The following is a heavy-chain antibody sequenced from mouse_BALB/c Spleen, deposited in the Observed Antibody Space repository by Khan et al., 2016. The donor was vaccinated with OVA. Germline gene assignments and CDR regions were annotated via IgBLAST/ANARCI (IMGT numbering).Heavy chain of an antibody. Sequence: QVQLKQSGPELVRPGVSVKISCKGSGYTFTDYAMYWVKQSHAKSLEWLGLISTYSGSTNYNQTFKCKVTMTVEKSSSASYMELARLTSEDSAIYYCARPAYDGYYDYWGQGTTLTVSS. CDR2: ISTYSGST. CDR3: ARPAYDGYYDY. J-gene: IGHJ2*01. V-gene: IGHV1S137*01. CDR1: GYTFTDYA. D-gene: IGHD2-3*01.